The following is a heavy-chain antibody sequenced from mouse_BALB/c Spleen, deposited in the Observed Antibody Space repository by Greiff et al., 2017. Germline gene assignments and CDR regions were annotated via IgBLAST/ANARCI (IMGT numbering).Heavy chain of an antibody. Sequence: VQLQQPGAELVKPGASVKMSCKASGYTFTSYNMHWVKQTPGQGLEWIGAIYPGNGDTSYNQKFKGKATLTADKSSSTAYMQLSSLTSEDSAVYYSARYGSSPFYAMDYWGQGTSVTVSS. V-gene: IGHV1-12*01. D-gene: IGHD1-1*01. CDR3: ARYGSSPFYAMDY. CDR1: GYTFTSYN. J-gene: IGHJ4*01. CDR2: IYPGNGDT.